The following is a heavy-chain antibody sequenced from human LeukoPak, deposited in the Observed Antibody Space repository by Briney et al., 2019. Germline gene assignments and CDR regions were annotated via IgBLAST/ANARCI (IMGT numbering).Heavy chain of an antibody. Sequence: SETLSLTCTVSGGSISSYYWSWIRQPSGQGLEWIAYIHSSGYTNYNPSLKSRVTISVDTSKNQFSLKVSSVTAADTAVYYCAKRQGPNSGSYDYFDPWGQGTLVTVSS. J-gene: IGHJ5*02. CDR3: AKRQGPNSGSYDYFDP. V-gene: IGHV4-4*09. CDR1: GGSISSYY. CDR2: IHSSGYT. D-gene: IGHD1-26*01.